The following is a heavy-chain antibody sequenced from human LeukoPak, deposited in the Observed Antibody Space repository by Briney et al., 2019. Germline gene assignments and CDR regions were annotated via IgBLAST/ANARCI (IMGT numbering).Heavy chain of an antibody. CDR1: GFTFNTFG. CDR3: ARFRTWGDKAFDY. V-gene: IGHV3-48*01. J-gene: IGHJ4*02. Sequence: GGSLRLSCAASGFTFNTFGMNWVRQAPGKGLEWVSYIGTTSGAIYYADSVKGRFTISRDSAKNSLYLQMSSLRAEDTAVYYCARFRTWGDKAFDYWGQGTLVTVSS. D-gene: IGHD2-21*02. CDR2: IGTTSGAI.